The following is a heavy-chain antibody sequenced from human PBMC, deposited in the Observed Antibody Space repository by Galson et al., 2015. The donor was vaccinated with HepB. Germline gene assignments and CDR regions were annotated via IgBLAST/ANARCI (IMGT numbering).Heavy chain of an antibody. CDR2: INGDGSVT. D-gene: IGHD6-13*01. CDR1: GFPLSFCG. CDR3: AKSTRVWAAAVYFDY. Sequence: SLRLSCATSGFPLSFCGMHWVRQAPGKGLVWVARINGDGSVTNYADSVKGRFTISRDNAKNAVYLQMNSLRAEDTAVYYCAKSTRVWAAAVYFDYWGQGTLVTVSS. J-gene: IGHJ4*02. V-gene: IGHV3-74*01.